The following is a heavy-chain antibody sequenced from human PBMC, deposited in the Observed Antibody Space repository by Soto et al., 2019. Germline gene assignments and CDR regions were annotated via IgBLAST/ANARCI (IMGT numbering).Heavy chain of an antibody. CDR3: WRDFSPFDAFDI. CDR1: GFTFSSYG. V-gene: IGHV3-33*01. J-gene: IGHJ3*02. Sequence: QVQLVESGGGVVQPGRSLRLSCAASGFTFSSYGMHWVRQAPGKGLEWVAVIWYDGSNKYYADSVKGRFTISRDNSKNTLYLQMNSLRAEDTAVYYCWRDFSPFDAFDIWGQGTMVTVSS. CDR2: IWYDGSNK.